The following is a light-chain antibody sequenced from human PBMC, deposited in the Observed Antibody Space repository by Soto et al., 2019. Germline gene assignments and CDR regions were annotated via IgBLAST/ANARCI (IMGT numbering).Light chain of an antibody. CDR2: DVT. Sequence: QSALTQPRSVSGSPRQSVTISCTGTSSDVGGYNSVSWYQQYPGKAPQLMIYDVTKRPSGVPDRFSGSKSGNTASLTISGLQAEDEADYYCSSYAGGLTMVFGGGTKLTV. CDR1: SSDVGGYNS. V-gene: IGLV2-11*01. CDR3: SSYAGGLTMV. J-gene: IGLJ3*02.